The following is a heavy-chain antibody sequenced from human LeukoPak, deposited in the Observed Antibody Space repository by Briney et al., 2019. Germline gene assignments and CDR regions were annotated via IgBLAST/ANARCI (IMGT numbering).Heavy chain of an antibody. J-gene: IGHJ4*02. CDR2: ISYDGSNK. CDR3: ARSLMTTVVTPNYY. Sequence: GRSLRLSCAASGFTFSSYAMHWVRQAPGKGLEWVAVISYDGSNKYYADSVKGRFTISRDNSKNTLYLQMNSLRAEDTAEYYCARSLMTTVVTPNYYWGQGTLVTVSS. CDR1: GFTFSSYA. D-gene: IGHD4-23*01. V-gene: IGHV3-30-3*01.